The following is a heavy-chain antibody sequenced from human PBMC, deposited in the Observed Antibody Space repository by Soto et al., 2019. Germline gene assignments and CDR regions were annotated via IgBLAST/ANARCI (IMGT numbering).Heavy chain of an antibody. V-gene: IGHV3-23*01. Sequence: GGSLRLSCAASGFTFSSYAMSWVRQAPGKGLEWVSAISGSGGSTYYADSVKDRFTISRDNSENTLYLQMNSLRAEDTAVYYCAKDLGGGSYYYYYYGMDVWGQGTTVTVSS. D-gene: IGHD1-26*01. CDR2: ISGSGGST. J-gene: IGHJ6*02. CDR3: AKDLGGGSYYYYYYGMDV. CDR1: GFTFSSYA.